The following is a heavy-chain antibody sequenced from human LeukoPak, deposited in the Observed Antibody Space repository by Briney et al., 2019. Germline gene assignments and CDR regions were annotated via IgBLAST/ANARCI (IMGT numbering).Heavy chain of an antibody. CDR2: IWYDGSKK. J-gene: IGHJ4*02. CDR1: GFTFSSNG. V-gene: IGHV3-33*07. CDR3: ARMTGSSADY. D-gene: IGHD1-26*01. Sequence: GGSLGLSCAASGFTFSSNGMYWVRQAPGKGLEWVSLIWYDGSKKYYVDSVKGRFTISRDNSKNTLYLQMDSLRAEDTAVYYCARMTGSSADYWGQGTLVTVSS.